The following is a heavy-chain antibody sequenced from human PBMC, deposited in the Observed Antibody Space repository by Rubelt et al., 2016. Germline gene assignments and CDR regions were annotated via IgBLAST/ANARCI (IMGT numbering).Heavy chain of an antibody. CDR3: ARASSVVVVAATLKTSLDY. Sequence: GGGVVQPGRSLRLSCAASGFTFSSYGMHWVRQAPGKGLEWVAVIWYDGSNKYYGDSGKGRFTISRDNSKNTLYLQMNSLRADDTAVYYCARASSVVVVAATLKTSLDYWGQGTLVTVSS. V-gene: IGHV3-33*01. CDR1: GFTFSSYG. J-gene: IGHJ4*02. CDR2: IWYDGSNK. D-gene: IGHD2-15*01.